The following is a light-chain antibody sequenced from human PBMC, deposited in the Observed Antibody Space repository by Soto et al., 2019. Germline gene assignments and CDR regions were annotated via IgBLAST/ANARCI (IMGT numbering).Light chain of an antibody. CDR3: QQYSSSLT. CDR1: QSVGST. Sequence: EIFMTQSPATLSVLPGERVILSCRASQSVGSTLAWYQQKPGQAPRILIRGASTRATGVPARFSGSGSGTEFTLTISILQSEEFAVYYCQQYSSSLTFGGGTTLEIK. J-gene: IGKJ4*02. CDR2: GAS. V-gene: IGKV3-15*01.